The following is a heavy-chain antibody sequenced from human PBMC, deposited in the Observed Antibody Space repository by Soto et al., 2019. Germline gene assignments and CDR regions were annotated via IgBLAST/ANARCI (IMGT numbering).Heavy chain of an antibody. V-gene: IGHV1-18*01. D-gene: IGHD3-22*01. Sequence: ASVKVSCKASGYTFTSYCISWVRQAPGQGLEWMGWISAYNGNTNYAQKLQGRVTMTTDTSTSTAYMELRSLRSDDTAVYYCARDQRCNYYDTRRDFDYWGQGTLVTVSS. CDR3: ARDQRCNYYDTRRDFDY. CDR1: GYTFTSYC. J-gene: IGHJ4*02. CDR2: ISAYNGNT.